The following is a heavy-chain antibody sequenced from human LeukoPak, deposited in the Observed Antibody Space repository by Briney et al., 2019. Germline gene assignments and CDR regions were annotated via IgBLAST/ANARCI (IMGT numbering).Heavy chain of an antibody. Sequence: ASVKVSCKASGGTFISYAISWVRQAPGQGLEWMGGIIPIFGTANYAQKFQGRVTITADESTSTAYMELSSLRSEDTAVYYCARTRRVQLWLRGYFDYWGQGTLVTVSS. D-gene: IGHD5-18*01. J-gene: IGHJ4*02. CDR3: ARTRRVQLWLRGYFDY. V-gene: IGHV1-69*13. CDR1: GGTFISYA. CDR2: IIPIFGTA.